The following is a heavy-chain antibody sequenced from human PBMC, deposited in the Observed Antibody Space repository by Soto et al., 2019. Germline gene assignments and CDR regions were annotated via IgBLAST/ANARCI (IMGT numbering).Heavy chain of an antibody. CDR1: GFTFSSYA. J-gene: IGHJ3*02. D-gene: IGHD6-13*01. CDR2: ISGSGGST. CDR3: AKDKVGQQLAHDAFDI. V-gene: IGHV3-23*01. Sequence: GGSLRLSCAASGFTFSSYAMSWVRQSPGKGLEWVSAISGSGGSTYYADSVKGRFTISRDNSKNTLYLQMNSLRAEDTAVYYCAKDKVGQQLAHDAFDIWGQGTMVTVSS.